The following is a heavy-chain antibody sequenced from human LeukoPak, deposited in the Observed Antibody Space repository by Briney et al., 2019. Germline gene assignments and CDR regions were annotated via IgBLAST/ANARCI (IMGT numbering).Heavy chain of an antibody. CDR2: IYYSGST. CDR1: GGSISSGDYY. V-gene: IGHV4-30-4*08. Sequence: SQTLSLTCTVSGGSISSGDYYWSWIRQPPGKSPEWIGYIYYSGSTYYNPSLKSRVTISVDTSKNQLSLKLSSVTAADTAVYYCARARFLEWLLVDFDYWGQGTLVTVSS. CDR3: ARARFLEWLLVDFDY. J-gene: IGHJ4*02. D-gene: IGHD3-3*01.